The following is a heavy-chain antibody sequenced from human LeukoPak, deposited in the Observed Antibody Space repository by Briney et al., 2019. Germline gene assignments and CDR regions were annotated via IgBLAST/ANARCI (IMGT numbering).Heavy chain of an antibody. D-gene: IGHD2-8*01. J-gene: IGHJ4*02. CDR1: GYSFTSYW. CDR3: ARRDCTNGVCYDDFDY. CDR2: IYPGDSDT. Sequence: GESLKISCKGSGYSFTSYWIGWVRQMPGKGLEWMGIIYPGDSDTRYSPSFQGQVTISADKSISTAYLRWSSLKASDTAMYYCARRDCTNGVCYDDFDYWGQGTLVTVSS. V-gene: IGHV5-51*01.